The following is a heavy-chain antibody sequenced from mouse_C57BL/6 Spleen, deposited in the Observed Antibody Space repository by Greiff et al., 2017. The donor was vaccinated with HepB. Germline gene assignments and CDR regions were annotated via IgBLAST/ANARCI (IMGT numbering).Heavy chain of an antibody. V-gene: IGHV2-5*01. CDR1: GFSLTSYG. J-gene: IGHJ3*01. CDR2: IWRGGST. CDR3: AKNSGYYSNYAFAY. Sequence: VQLQQSGPGLVQPSQSLSITCTVSGFSLTSYGVHWVRQSPGKGLEWLGVIWRGGSTDYNAAFMSRLSITKDNSKSQVFFKMNSLQADDTAIYYRAKNSGYYSNYAFAYWGQGTLVTVSA. D-gene: IGHD2-5*01.